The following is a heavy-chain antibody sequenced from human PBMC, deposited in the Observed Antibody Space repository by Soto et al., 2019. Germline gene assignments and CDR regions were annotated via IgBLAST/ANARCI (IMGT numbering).Heavy chain of an antibody. D-gene: IGHD2-2*01. CDR1: GFTFSSYA. Sequence: PGGYLGLSCAASGFTFSSYAMSWVRQAPGKGLEWVSCISGGGGSAYYADSVKGQFTISRDNSKNTLYLQMNSLRAEDTAVYYCAKGGCIVAVPAAGLLGICGQGSLVIVSS. J-gene: IGHJ1*01. V-gene: IGHV3-23*01. CDR3: AKGGCIVAVPAAGLLGI. CDR2: ISGGGGSA.